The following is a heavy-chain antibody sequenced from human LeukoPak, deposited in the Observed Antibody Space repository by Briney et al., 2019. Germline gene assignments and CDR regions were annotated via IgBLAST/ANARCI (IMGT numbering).Heavy chain of an antibody. J-gene: IGHJ4*02. CDR1: GYTFTSYG. Sequence: ASVKVSCKASGYTFTSYGISWVRQAPGQGLEWMGWISAYNGNTNYAQKLQDRVTMTTDTSTSTAYMELRSLRSDDTAVYYCARAGYCSSTSRYRDFDYWGQGTLVTVSS. V-gene: IGHV1-18*01. D-gene: IGHD2-2*01. CDR2: ISAYNGNT. CDR3: ARAGYCSSTSRYRDFDY.